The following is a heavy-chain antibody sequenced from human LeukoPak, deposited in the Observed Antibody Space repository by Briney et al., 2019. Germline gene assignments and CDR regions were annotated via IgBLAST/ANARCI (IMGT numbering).Heavy chain of an antibody. Sequence: GGSLRLSCAASGFTFNNYGMHWVRQASGKGLEWVGRIRSKANNYATTYAASANGRFTISRDDSKNTAYLQMNSLRAEGTAVYYCAKVGVLAGSKYFDYWGQGTLVTVSS. CDR1: GFTFNNYG. CDR3: AKVGVLAGSKYFDY. V-gene: IGHV3-73*01. D-gene: IGHD3-10*01. CDR2: IRSKANNYAT. J-gene: IGHJ4*02.